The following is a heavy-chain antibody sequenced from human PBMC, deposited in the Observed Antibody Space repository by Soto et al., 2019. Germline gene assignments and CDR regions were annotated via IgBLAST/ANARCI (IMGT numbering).Heavy chain of an antibody. J-gene: IGHJ4*02. CDR1: GFTFSSYG. D-gene: IGHD2-21*02. CDR2: ISYDGSNK. V-gene: IGHV3-30*18. CDR3: AKEWPAYCGGDCYRGIDY. Sequence: QVQLVESGGGVVQPGRSLRLSCAASGFTFSSYGMHWVRQAPGKGLEWVAVISYDGSNKYYADSVKGRFTISRDNSKNTLYLQMNSLRAEDTAVYYCAKEWPAYCGGDCYRGIDYWGQGTLVTVSS.